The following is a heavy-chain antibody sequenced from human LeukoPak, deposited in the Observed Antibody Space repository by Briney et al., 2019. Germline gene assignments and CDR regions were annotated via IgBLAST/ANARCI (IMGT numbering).Heavy chain of an antibody. CDR2: INAGNGNT. Sequence: ASVKVSCKASGYTFTSYAMHWVRQAPGQRLEWMGWINAGNGNTRYSQKFQGRVTITRDTSASTAYMELSSLRSEDTAVYHCARGGQLLWESWFDPWGQGTLVTVSS. CDR1: GYTFTSYA. CDR3: ARGGQLLWESWFDP. J-gene: IGHJ5*02. D-gene: IGHD2-2*01. V-gene: IGHV1-3*01.